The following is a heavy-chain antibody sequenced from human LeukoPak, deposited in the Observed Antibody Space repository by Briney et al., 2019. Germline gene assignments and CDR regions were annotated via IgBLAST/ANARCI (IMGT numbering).Heavy chain of an antibody. CDR3: AKEISSGYNDAFDI. J-gene: IGHJ3*02. CDR2: ISDSGGRT. Sequence: GGSLRLSCAASGFTVSTNYMSWIRQAPGKGLEWVSAISDSGGRTYYADSVKGRFTISRDNSKNTLFLQMNSLRAEDTAVYYCAKEISSGYNDAFDIWGQGTMVTVSS. CDR1: GFTVSTNY. D-gene: IGHD5-12*01. V-gene: IGHV3-23*01.